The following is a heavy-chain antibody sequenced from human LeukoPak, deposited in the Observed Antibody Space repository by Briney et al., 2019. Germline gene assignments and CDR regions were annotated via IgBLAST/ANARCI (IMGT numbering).Heavy chain of an antibody. Sequence: GGSLRLSCAASGFIFATYGIHWVRRGPGKGLEWVAVIWSDGSNKYYADSVKGRFTISRDNSKNTLYLQMNSLRAEDTAIYYCARASGSFDFWGQGTMVTVSS. J-gene: IGHJ3*01. CDR1: GFIFATYG. D-gene: IGHD3-10*01. V-gene: IGHV3-33*01. CDR3: ARASGSFDF. CDR2: IWSDGSNK.